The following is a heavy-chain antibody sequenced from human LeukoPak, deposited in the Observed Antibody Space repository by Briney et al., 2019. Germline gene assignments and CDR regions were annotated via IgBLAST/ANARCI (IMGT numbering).Heavy chain of an antibody. V-gene: IGHV1-18*01. CDR2: ISAYNGNT. Sequence: ASVKVSCKASGYTFTSYGISWVRQAPGQGLEWMGWISAYNGNTNYAQKLQRRVTMPTDTYTSTAYMELRSLRSDDTAVYYCARDGLLHPFDYWGQGTLVTVSS. CDR3: ARDGLLHPFDY. D-gene: IGHD2-2*02. J-gene: IGHJ4*02. CDR1: GYTFTSYG.